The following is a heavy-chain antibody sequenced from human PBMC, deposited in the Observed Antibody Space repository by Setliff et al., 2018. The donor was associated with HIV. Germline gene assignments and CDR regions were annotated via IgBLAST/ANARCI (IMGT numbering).Heavy chain of an antibody. J-gene: IGHJ4*02. CDR1: GYTFTSYD. V-gene: IGHV1-8*02. D-gene: IGHD1-26*01. CDR2: MNPNSGST. Sequence: ASVKVSCKASGYTFTSYDINWVRQATGQGLEWMGWMNPNSGSTSYAQKFQGRVTMTRDTSTSTVYMELSSLRSEDTAVYYCARVPRTGIVGALDYWGQGTLVTVSS. CDR3: ARVPRTGIVGALDY.